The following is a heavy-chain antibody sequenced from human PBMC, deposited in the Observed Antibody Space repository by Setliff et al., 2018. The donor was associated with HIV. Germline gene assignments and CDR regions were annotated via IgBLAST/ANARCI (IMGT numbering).Heavy chain of an antibody. V-gene: IGHV4-34*01. J-gene: IGHJ4*02. CDR1: GGSFSDYY. D-gene: IGHD3-9*01. Sequence: SETLSLTCAVYGGSFSDYYWTWIRQAPGKGLDWIGEISHSGSTKYNPSLRSRVTISVDTSKNQFSLKLISVTAADTAVYYCAASGALTDWTYYWGQGALVTVSS. CDR3: AASGALTDWTYY. CDR2: ISHSGST.